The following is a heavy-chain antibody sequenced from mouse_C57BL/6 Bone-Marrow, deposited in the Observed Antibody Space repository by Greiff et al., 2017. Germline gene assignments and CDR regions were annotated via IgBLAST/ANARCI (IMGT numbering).Heavy chain of an antibody. CDR3: ARKERDWYFDV. CDR2: INPGSGGT. CDR1: GYAFTNYL. Sequence: VQLQQSGAELVRPGTSVKVSCKASGYAFTNYLIEWVKQRPGQGLEWIGVINPGSGGTNYNEKFKGKATLTADKSYSTAYMQLSSLTSEDSAGYVCARKERDWYFDVWGTGTTVTVSS. J-gene: IGHJ1*03. V-gene: IGHV1-54*01.